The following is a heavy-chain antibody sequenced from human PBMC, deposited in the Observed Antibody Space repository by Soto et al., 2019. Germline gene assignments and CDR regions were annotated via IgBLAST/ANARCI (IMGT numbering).Heavy chain of an antibody. CDR1: GFTFSSYW. J-gene: IGHJ4*02. CDR2: VNPDGSET. D-gene: IGHD6-13*01. V-gene: IGHV3-74*01. CDR3: ARVAVGSYYFDY. Sequence: EVQLVESGGGLVQPGGSLRLSCAASGFTFSSYWMHWVRQAPGKGLVWVSRVNPDGSETSYADSGKGRFTISRDNAKNTLYLQMNSLRAEDTAVYYCARVAVGSYYFDYWGQGTLLTVSS.